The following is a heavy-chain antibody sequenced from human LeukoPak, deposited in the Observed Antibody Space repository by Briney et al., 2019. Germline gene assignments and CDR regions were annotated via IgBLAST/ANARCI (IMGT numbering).Heavy chain of an antibody. CDR1: GGSFSGYY. V-gene: IGHV4-34*01. J-gene: IGHJ4*02. Sequence: KPSETLSLTCAVYGGSFSGYYWSWIRQPPGKGLEWIGEINHSGSTNYNSSLKSRVTISVDTSKNQFSLKLSSVTAADTAVYYCARGPYYSSSLGVAKFRGPWLDYWGQGTLVTVSS. CDR3: ARGPYYSSSLGVAKFRGPWLDY. D-gene: IGHD6-13*01. CDR2: INHSGST.